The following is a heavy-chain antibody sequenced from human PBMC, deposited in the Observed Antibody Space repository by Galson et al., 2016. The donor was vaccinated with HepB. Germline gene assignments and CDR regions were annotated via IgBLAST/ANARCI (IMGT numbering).Heavy chain of an antibody. CDR2: ISGNSGTI. J-gene: IGHJ4*02. Sequence: SLRLSCAASGFTFDDHAMHWVRQPPGKGLEWVSGISGNSGTIGYADSVKGRFTISRDNEKNSLYLQMNSLRAEDTALYYCAKKGNWNDAYFDYWGQGTLVTVPS. CDR3: AKKGNWNDAYFDY. CDR1: GFTFDDHA. V-gene: IGHV3-9*01. D-gene: IGHD1-1*01.